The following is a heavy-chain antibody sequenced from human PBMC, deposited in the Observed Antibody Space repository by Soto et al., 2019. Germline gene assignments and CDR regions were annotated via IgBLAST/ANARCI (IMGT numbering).Heavy chain of an antibody. CDR1: GFTVSSNY. CDR2: IYSGGST. Sequence: GGSLRLSCAASGFTVSSNYMSWVRQAPGKGLEWVSVIYSGGSTYYADSVKGRFTISRDNSKNTLYLQMNSLRAEDTAVYYCARATLHYDILTGYSGYFDYWGQGTLVTVSS. CDR3: ARATLHYDILTGYSGYFDY. V-gene: IGHV3-53*01. J-gene: IGHJ4*02. D-gene: IGHD3-9*01.